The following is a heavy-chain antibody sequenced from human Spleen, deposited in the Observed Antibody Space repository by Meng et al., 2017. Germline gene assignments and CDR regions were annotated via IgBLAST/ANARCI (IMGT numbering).Heavy chain of an antibody. CDR2: INHSGST. CDR3: ARGLIVRGYNYAWRGEYYFDY. Sequence: QVPLQSWGAETLKPSETLSLPRAVYGVSFRCYYWSWIRQPPGKWLEWIGEINHSGSTNYNPSLKSRVTISVDTSKNQFSLKLSSVTAADTAVYYCARGLIVRGYNYAWRGEYYFDYWGQGTLVTVSS. CDR1: GVSFRCYY. J-gene: IGHJ4*02. V-gene: IGHV4-34*01. D-gene: IGHD5-18*01.